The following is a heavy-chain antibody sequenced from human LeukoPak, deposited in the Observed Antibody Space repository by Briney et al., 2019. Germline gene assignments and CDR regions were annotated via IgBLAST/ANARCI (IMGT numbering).Heavy chain of an antibody. D-gene: IGHD5-18*01. J-gene: IGHJ3*01. V-gene: IGHV4-34*01. CDR1: GGSFSGYY. CDR2: INHSGST. Sequence: SETLSLTCAVYGGSFSGYYWSWIRQPPGEGLEWIGEINHSGSTNYNPSLKSRVTISVDTSKNQFSLKLSSVTAADTAVYYCARLAMSWGQGTMVTVSS. CDR3: ARLAMS.